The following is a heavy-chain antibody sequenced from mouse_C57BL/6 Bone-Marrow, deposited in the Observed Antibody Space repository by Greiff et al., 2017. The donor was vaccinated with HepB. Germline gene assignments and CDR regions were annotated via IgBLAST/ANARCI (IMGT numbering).Heavy chain of an antibody. CDR1: GYTFTDYN. CDR2: INPNNGGT. Sequence: VQLQQPGAELVKPGASVKMSCKASGYTFTDYNMDWVKQSHGKSLEWIGDINPNNGGTIYNQKFKGKATLTVDKSSSTAYMELRSLTSEDTAVYYCASQGPAWFAYWGQGTLVTVSA. CDR3: ASQGPAWFAY. D-gene: IGHD3-3*01. V-gene: IGHV1-18*01. J-gene: IGHJ3*01.